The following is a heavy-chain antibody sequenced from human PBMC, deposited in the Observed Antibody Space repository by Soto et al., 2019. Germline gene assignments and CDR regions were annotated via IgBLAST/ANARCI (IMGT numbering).Heavy chain of an antibody. J-gene: IGHJ6*04. D-gene: IGHD3-10*01. CDR2: IYPGDSDT. Sequence: PGESLQISCKGSGYSFTSYWIGWVRQMPGKGLEWMGIIYPGDSDTRYSPSFQGQVTISADKSISTAYLQWSSLKASDTAMYYCARLHYYGSAYYYYGMDVWGEGTKVTVSS. CDR1: GYSFTSYW. CDR3: ARLHYYGSAYYYYGMDV. V-gene: IGHV5-51*01.